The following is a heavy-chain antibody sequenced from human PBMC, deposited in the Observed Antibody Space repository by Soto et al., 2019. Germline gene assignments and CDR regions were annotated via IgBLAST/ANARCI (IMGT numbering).Heavy chain of an antibody. D-gene: IGHD3-9*01. Sequence: SVKVSGKASGGTFSSYAISWVRQAPGQGLEWMGGIIPIFGTANYAQKFQGRVTITADESTSTAYMELSSLRSEDTAVYYCARDEYDILTGPHRFYYGMDVWGQGTTVTVSS. J-gene: IGHJ6*02. CDR2: IIPIFGTA. CDR1: GGTFSSYA. V-gene: IGHV1-69*13. CDR3: ARDEYDILTGPHRFYYGMDV.